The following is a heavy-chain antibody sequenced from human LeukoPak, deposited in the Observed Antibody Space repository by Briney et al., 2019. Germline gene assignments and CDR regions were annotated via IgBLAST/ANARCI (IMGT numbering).Heavy chain of an antibody. CDR3: ASGYCSSTSCYGAPLWY. CDR2: ISSSSSYI. Sequence: GGSLRLSCAASGFTFSSYSMNWVRQAPGKGLEWVSSISSSSSYIYYADSVKGRFTISRDNAKNSLYLQMNSLRAEDTAVYYCASGYCSSTSCYGAPLWYWGQGTLVTVSS. D-gene: IGHD2-2*01. CDR1: GFTFSSYS. V-gene: IGHV3-21*01. J-gene: IGHJ4*02.